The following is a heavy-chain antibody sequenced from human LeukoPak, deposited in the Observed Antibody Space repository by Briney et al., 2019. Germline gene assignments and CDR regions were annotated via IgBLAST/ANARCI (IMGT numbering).Heavy chain of an antibody. CDR1: GYTFTGYY. D-gene: IGHD3-3*01. Sequence: AAVNVSCKASGYTFTGYYMHWVRQAPGQGLDWMGWINPNSGGTNYAQKFQGRVTMTRDTSISTAYVELSRLRSDDPAVYYCARAARITIFGVVIITLDYWGQGTLVTVS. CDR2: INPNSGGT. J-gene: IGHJ4*02. CDR3: ARAARITIFGVVIITLDY. V-gene: IGHV1-2*02.